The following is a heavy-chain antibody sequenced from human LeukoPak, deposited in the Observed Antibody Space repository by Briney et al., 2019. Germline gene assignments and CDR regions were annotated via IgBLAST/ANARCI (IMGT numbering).Heavy chain of an antibody. CDR2: ISYDGSNK. CDR3: ARDRNYYGSGRNLITAFDY. V-gene: IGHV3-30-3*01. Sequence: GRSLRLSCAASGFTFSSYAMHWVRQAPGKGLEWVAVISYDGSNKYYADSVKGRFTISRDNSKNTLYLQMNSLRAEDTAVYYCARDRNYYGSGRNLITAFDYWGQGTLVTVSS. D-gene: IGHD3-10*01. J-gene: IGHJ4*02. CDR1: GFTFSSYA.